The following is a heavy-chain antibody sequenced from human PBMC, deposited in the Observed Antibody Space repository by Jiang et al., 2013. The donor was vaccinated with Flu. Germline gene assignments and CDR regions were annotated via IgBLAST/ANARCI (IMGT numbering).Heavy chain of an antibody. D-gene: IGHD3-10*01. CDR1: GGSISSYY. V-gene: IGHV4-59*01. CDR3: ASGPSKQLLWFGESIR. J-gene: IGHJ4*02. CDR2: IYYSGST. Sequence: LLKPSETLSLTCTVSGGSISSYYWSWIRQPPGKGLEWIGYIYYSGSTNYNPSLKSRVTISVDTSKNQFSLKLSSVTAADTAVYYCASGPSKQLLWFGESIRWGQGTLVTVSS.